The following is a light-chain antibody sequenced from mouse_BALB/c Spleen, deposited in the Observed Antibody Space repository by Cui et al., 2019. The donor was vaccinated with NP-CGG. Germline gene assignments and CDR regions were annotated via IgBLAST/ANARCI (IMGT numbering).Light chain of an antibody. CDR1: TGAVTTSNY. V-gene: IGLV1*01. CDR3: ALWYSNHWV. CDR2: GTN. J-gene: IGLJ1*01. Sequence: QAVVTQEPAPTTSPGETVTPTCRSSTGAVTTSNYANWVQEKPDHLFTGLIGGTNNRAPGVPARFSGSLIGDKAALTITGAQTEDEAIYFCALWYSNHWVFGGGTKLTVL.